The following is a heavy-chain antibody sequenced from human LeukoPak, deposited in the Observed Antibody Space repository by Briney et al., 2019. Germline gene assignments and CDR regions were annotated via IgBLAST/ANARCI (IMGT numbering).Heavy chain of an antibody. CDR1: GFTVSSNY. D-gene: IGHD1-26*01. Sequence: GGSPRLSCAASGFTVSSNYMSWVRQAPGKGLEWVSAISGSGGSTYYADSVKGRFTISRDNSKNTLYLQMNSLRAEDTAVYYCAKLGRIVGALDAFDIWGQGTMVTVSS. V-gene: IGHV3-23*01. CDR3: AKLGRIVGALDAFDI. CDR2: ISGSGGST. J-gene: IGHJ3*02.